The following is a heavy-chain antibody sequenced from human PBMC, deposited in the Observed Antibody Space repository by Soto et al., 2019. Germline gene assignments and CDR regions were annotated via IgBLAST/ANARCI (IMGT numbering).Heavy chain of an antibody. V-gene: IGHV3-48*03. D-gene: IGHD2-2*02. CDR1: GFTFSSYE. J-gene: IGHJ6*02. CDR2: ISSSGSTI. Sequence: GGSLRLSCAASGFTFSSYEMNWVRQAPGKGLEWVSYISSSGSTIYYADSVKGRFTISRDNAKNSLYLQMNSLRAEDTAVYYCAREGIVVVPAAIRGDYYGMDVWGQGTTVTVSS. CDR3: AREGIVVVPAAIRGDYYGMDV.